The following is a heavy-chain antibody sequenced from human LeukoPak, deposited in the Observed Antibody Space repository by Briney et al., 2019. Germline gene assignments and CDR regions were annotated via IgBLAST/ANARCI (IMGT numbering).Heavy chain of an antibody. J-gene: IGHJ4*02. D-gene: IGHD1-26*01. Sequence: PGGSLRLSCAASGFTFSSYSMNWVRQAPGKGLEWVSYISSSSSTIYYADSVKGRFTISRDNAKNSLYLQMNSLRAEDTAVYYCASPYSGSYSDFDYWGQATLVSVSS. V-gene: IGHV3-48*01. CDR2: ISSSSSTI. CDR3: ASPYSGSYSDFDY. CDR1: GFTFSSYS.